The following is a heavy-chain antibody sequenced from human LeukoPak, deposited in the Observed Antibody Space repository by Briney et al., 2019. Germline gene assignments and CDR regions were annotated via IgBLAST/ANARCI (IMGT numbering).Heavy chain of an antibody. CDR3: ARGSEYCSSTSCYRGMNY. J-gene: IGHJ4*02. CDR2: ISSYNGNT. CDR1: GYTFTSYG. Sequence: ASVKVSCKASGYTFTSYGINWVRQAPGQGLEWMGWISSYNGNTNYAQKLQGRVTMTTDTSTSAAYMELRSLRSDDTAVYYCARGSEYCSSTSCYRGMNYWGQGTLVTVSS. V-gene: IGHV1-18*01. D-gene: IGHD2-2*01.